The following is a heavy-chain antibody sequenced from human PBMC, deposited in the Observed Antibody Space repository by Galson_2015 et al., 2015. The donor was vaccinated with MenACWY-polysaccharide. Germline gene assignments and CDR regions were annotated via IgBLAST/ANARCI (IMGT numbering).Heavy chain of an antibody. CDR1: GIRFSGSG. CDR2: IQYDGSKI. Sequence: SLRLSCAASGIRFSGSGMHWVRQAPGKGLEWVAVIQYDGSKIVYADSVKGRFTVSRDNYKNTLYLEMNSVRAEDTAVYYCAREGSRIVFHAFDVWGQGTMVSVSS. V-gene: IGHV3-30*12. CDR3: AREGSRIVFHAFDV. J-gene: IGHJ3*01. D-gene: IGHD2-15*01.